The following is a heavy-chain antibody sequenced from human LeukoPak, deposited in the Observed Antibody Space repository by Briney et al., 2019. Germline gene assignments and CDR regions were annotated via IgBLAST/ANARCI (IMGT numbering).Heavy chain of an antibody. V-gene: IGHV3-53*01. Sequence: QTGGSLRLSCTVSGFTVSSNSMSWVRQAPGKGLEWVSFIYSDNTHYSDSVKGRFTISRDNSKNTLYIQMNSLRAEDTAVYYCARRAGAYSHPYDYWGQGTLVTVSS. CDR3: ARRAGAYSHPYDY. CDR1: GFTVSSNS. CDR2: IYSDNT. J-gene: IGHJ4*02. D-gene: IGHD4/OR15-4a*01.